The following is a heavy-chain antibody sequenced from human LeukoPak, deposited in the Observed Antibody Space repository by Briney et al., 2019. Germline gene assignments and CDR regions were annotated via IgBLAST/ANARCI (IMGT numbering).Heavy chain of an antibody. Sequence: GGSLRLSCAASGFIFSYYSMNWDRQAPGKGLEWVSSINSNSNYMSYADSVKGRFTISRDNAKNSLYLQMTSLRAEDTAAYYCARSEFEAFDMWGQGTMVTVSS. J-gene: IGHJ3*02. CDR3: ARSEFEAFDM. CDR1: GFIFSYYS. V-gene: IGHV3-21*01. CDR2: INSNSNYM. D-gene: IGHD3-10*01.